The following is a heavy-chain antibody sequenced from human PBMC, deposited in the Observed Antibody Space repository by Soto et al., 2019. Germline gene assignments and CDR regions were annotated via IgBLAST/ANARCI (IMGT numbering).Heavy chain of an antibody. J-gene: IGHJ4*02. D-gene: IGHD3-22*01. V-gene: IGHV4-34*01. CDR3: ARGSVDTVYSSGFYEY. Sequence: SETLSLTCAVYGGSFSAYYWSWIRQPPGKGLEWIGEINHSGGTSYNPSLKSRVTISVDTSKSQFSLKLTSVTAADRAVYYWARGSVDTVYSSGFYEYWGQRTPVTVSS. CDR2: INHSGGT. CDR1: GGSFSAYY.